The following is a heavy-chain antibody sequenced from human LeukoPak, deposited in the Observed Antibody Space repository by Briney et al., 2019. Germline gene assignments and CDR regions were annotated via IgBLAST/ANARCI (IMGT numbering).Heavy chain of an antibody. CDR3: ARGFGTMIVVAYAFDI. CDR1: GFTFSSYG. D-gene: IGHD3-22*01. J-gene: IGHJ3*02. V-gene: IGHV3-33*01. CDR2: ILSDGSKE. Sequence: PGGSLRLSCAASGFTFSSYGMHWVRQAPGKGLEWVAVILSDGSKEFYTDSVKGRFTISRDNAKNSLYLQMNSLRAEDTAVYYCARGFGTMIVVAYAFDIWGQGTMVTVSS.